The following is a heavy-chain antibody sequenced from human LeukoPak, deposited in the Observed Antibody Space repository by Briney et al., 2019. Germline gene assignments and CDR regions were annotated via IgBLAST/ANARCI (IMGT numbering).Heavy chain of an antibody. V-gene: IGHV4-59*01. CDR3: ARDQSYYGSGSTFDY. CDR2: IYYSGST. D-gene: IGHD3-10*01. CDR1: GGSISSYY. Sequence: SETLSLTCTVSGGSISSYYWSWIRQPPGKGLEWIGYIYYSGSTNYNPSLKSRVTISVDTSKNQFSLKLSSVTAADTAVYYCARDQSYYGSGSTFDYWGQGTLVTVSS. J-gene: IGHJ4*02.